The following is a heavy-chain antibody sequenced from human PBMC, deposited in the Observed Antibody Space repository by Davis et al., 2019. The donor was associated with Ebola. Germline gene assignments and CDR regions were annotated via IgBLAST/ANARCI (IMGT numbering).Heavy chain of an antibody. CDR2: IHGGNGNR. D-gene: IGHD6-19*01. J-gene: IGHJ4*02. Sequence: ASVKVSCKASGYTFTSYAMHWVRQAPGQRLEWMGWIHGGNGNRKYSQKFQGRVTITMETSASTAYMELSSLRSEDTAVYYCARATFGYNSGWYADYWGQGTLVTVSS. V-gene: IGHV1-3*01. CDR1: GYTFTSYA. CDR3: ARATFGYNSGWYADY.